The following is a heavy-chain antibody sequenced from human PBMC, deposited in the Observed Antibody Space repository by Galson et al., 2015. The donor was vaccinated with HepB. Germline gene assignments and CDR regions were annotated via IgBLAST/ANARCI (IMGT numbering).Heavy chain of an antibody. J-gene: IGHJ3*02. D-gene: IGHD6-19*01. CDR2: IIPIFGTA. CDR1: GGTFSSYA. CDR3: AKHGVIAVAGDDAFDI. V-gene: IGHV1-69*13. Sequence: SVKVSCKASGGTFSSYAISWVRQAPGQGLEWMGGIIPIFGTANYAQKFQGRVTITADESTSTAYMELSSLRAEDTALYYCAKHGVIAVAGDDAFDIWGQGTMVTVSS.